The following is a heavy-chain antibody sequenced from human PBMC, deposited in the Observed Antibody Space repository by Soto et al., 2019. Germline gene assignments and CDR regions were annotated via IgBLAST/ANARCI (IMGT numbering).Heavy chain of an antibody. CDR1: GGSFSCYY. D-gene: IGHD3-10*01. CDR2: INHSGST. J-gene: IGHJ4*02. CDR3: ARGLITMVRGVIRPFDY. Sequence: SETLSLTCAVYGGSFSCYYWSWIRQPPGKGLEWIGEINHSGSTNYNPSLKSRVTISVDTSKNQFSLKLSSVTAADTAVYYCARGLITMVRGVIRPFDYWGQGTLVTVSS. V-gene: IGHV4-34*01.